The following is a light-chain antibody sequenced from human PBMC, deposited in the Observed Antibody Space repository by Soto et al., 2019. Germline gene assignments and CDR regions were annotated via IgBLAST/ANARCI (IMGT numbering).Light chain of an antibody. J-gene: IGKJ4*01. CDR1: QSISSL. V-gene: IGKV1-5*03. Sequence: DIQMTQSPSTLSAYVGDRVTITCRASQSISSLLAWYQQKPGKAPKLLIYEASTLESGVPSRFSGSGSGTAFTLTISSLQPDDFGTYYCQQYTTFLLTFGGGTKVEIK. CDR2: EAS. CDR3: QQYTTFLLT.